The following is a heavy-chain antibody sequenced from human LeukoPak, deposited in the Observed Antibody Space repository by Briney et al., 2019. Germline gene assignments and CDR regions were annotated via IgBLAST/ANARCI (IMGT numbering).Heavy chain of an antibody. CDR2: ISYDGSNK. J-gene: IGHJ6*02. Sequence: GGSLRLSCAASGFTFSSYAMHWVRQAPGKGLEWVAVISYDGSNKYYADSVKGRFTISRDNSKNTLYLQMNSLRAEDTAVYYCARDGEYGDYPTEYSYGMDVWGQGTTVTVSS. D-gene: IGHD4-17*01. V-gene: IGHV3-30-3*01. CDR1: GFTFSSYA. CDR3: ARDGEYGDYPTEYSYGMDV.